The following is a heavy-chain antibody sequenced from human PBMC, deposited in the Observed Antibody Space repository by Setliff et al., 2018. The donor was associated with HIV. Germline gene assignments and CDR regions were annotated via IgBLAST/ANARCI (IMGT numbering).Heavy chain of an antibody. CDR1: GLTVTTNY. D-gene: IGHD4-17*01. V-gene: IGHV4-34*01. J-gene: IGHJ5*02. CDR2: INQSGST. CDR3: ARAPGPYGDYNWFDP. Sequence: ESLKISCAASGLTVTTNYMSWVRQPPGKGLEWIGEINQSGSTDYNPSLKSRVTISVDTSKNHFSLKLNSVTAADTAVYYCARAPGPYGDYNWFDPWG.